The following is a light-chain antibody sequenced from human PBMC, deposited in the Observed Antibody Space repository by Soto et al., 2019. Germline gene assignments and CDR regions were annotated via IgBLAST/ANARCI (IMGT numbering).Light chain of an antibody. V-gene: IGKV3-15*01. CDR3: QQYGDWPPET. J-gene: IGKJ2*01. Sequence: EVVLTQSPATLSVSPGDRATISCRASQSVSRNLAWYQQKPGQAPRLLIYGASTRATGVPARFSGSGSATEFTLSISSLHSEDVAVYYCQQYGDWPPETFGQGTKLEI. CDR2: GAS. CDR1: QSVSRN.